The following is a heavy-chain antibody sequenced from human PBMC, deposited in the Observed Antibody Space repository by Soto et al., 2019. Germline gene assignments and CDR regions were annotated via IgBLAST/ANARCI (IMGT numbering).Heavy chain of an antibody. CDR2: IYYSGST. CDR3: ARDGVLNWFDP. CDR1: GGSISSGGYC. V-gene: IGHV4-31*03. Sequence: PSETLSLTCTVSGGSISSGGYCWSWIRQHPGKGLEWIGYIYYSGSTYYNPSLKSRVTISVDTSKNQFSLKLSSVTAADTAVYYCARDGVLNWFDPWGQGTLVTVSS. D-gene: IGHD3-10*01. J-gene: IGHJ5*02.